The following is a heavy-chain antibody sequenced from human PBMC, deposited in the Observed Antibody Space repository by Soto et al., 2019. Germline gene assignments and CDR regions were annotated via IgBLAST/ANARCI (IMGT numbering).Heavy chain of an antibody. CDR3: GRGDATKIVVTTYYGMDV. Sequence: QVQLVQSGAEVKKPGSSVKVSCKASGGTLSNYGISWVRQAPGQGLEWMGGIITVFGTPNYAQQYQGRVTITADESTTADYLEVSSLPSENTAVYYCGRGDATKIVVTTYYGMDVWGQGTTVTVSS. J-gene: IGHJ6*02. V-gene: IGHV1-69*12. CDR1: GGTLSNYG. CDR2: IITVFGTP. D-gene: IGHD3-22*01.